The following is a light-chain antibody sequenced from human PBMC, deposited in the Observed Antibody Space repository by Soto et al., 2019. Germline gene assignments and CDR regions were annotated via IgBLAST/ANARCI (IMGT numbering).Light chain of an antibody. Sequence: SYELTQPPSVSVAPGQTARIPCGGDNIGGQTVHWYQQRPGQAPVLVVYDDDHRPSGIPERFSAYNTGNTATLTSSRVEAEDEADYYCPLWNTYSDHYVFGTGTKVTVL. CDR3: PLWNTYSDHYV. V-gene: IGLV3-21*02. CDR2: DDD. J-gene: IGLJ1*01. CDR1: NIGGQT.